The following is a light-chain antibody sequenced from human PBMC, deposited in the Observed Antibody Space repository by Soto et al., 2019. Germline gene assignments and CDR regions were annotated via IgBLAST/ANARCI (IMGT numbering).Light chain of an antibody. V-gene: IGKV3-15*01. CDR3: QQYNNWPPWT. CDR2: GAS. Sequence: EIVLTQSPGTLSLSPGERATFSCRASQSVSSNYLAWYQQKPGQAPRLLIYGASARATGIPARFSGSGSGTEFTLTISSLQPEDFAVYYCQQYNNWPPWTFGQGTKVDIK. CDR1: QSVSSN. J-gene: IGKJ1*01.